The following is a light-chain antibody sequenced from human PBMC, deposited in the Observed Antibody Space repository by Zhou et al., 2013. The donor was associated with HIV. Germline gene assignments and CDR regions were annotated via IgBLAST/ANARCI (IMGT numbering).Light chain of an antibody. Sequence: AIQMTQSPSSLSASVGERVTITCRASQAIRNDLAWYQQKPGKAPELLIYAASTVQSGVPSRFSGSGSGTDFTLTISSLQPEDFATYYCQQAASFPRTFGQGTKVEIK. CDR1: QAIRND. V-gene: IGKV1-6*01. CDR2: AAS. J-gene: IGKJ1*01. CDR3: QQAASFPRT.